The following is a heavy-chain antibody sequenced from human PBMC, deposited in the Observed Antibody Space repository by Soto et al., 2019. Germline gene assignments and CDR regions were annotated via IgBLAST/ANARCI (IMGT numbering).Heavy chain of an antibody. CDR1: GGSITSDGYY. V-gene: IGHV4-31*01. CDR2: ISYSGRT. D-gene: IGHD3-16*01. J-gene: IGHJ5*02. CDR3: ARVLGVGRDWFDP. Sequence: SETLSLTCNVSGGSITSDGYYWSWIRQHPGEGLEWIGYISYSGRTYYNTSLKNQVTISVDTSKNQFSMNMRSLTAADTAVYYCARVLGVGRDWFDPWGQGTLVTVS.